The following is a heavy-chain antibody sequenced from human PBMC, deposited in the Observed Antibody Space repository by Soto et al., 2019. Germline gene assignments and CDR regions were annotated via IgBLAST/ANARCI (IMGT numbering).Heavy chain of an antibody. D-gene: IGHD6-13*01. CDR3: ARGGGARQQRQQKSYYYYYYGMDV. CDR2: INHSGST. Sequence: SETLSLTCAVYGGSFSGYYWSWIRQPPGKGLEWIGEINHSGSTNYNPSLKSRVTISVDTSKNQFSLKLSSVTAADTAVYYCARGGGARQQRQQKSYYYYYYGMDVWGHGTTVTVSS. CDR1: GGSFSGYY. J-gene: IGHJ6*02. V-gene: IGHV4-34*01.